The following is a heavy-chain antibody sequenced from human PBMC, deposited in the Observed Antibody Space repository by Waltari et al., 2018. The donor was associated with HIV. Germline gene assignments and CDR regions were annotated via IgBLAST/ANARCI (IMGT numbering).Heavy chain of an antibody. Sequence: QVQLQQWGAGLLKPSETLSLTCAVYGLSFRGYHWSWIRQSPGKGLEWIGEINHSGSTNYNPSLKSRVTMSVDTSKNQFSLKLSFVTAADTAVYYCARGGNYYGSGSYYKLDYWGQGTLVTVSS. D-gene: IGHD3-10*01. CDR1: GLSFRGYH. J-gene: IGHJ4*02. CDR2: INHSGST. V-gene: IGHV4-34*01. CDR3: ARGGNYYGSGSYYKLDY.